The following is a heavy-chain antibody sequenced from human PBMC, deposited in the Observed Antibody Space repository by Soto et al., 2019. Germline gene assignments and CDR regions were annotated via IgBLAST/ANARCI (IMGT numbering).Heavy chain of an antibody. CDR1: GYTFTSHD. J-gene: IGHJ5*02. D-gene: IGHD3-3*01. V-gene: IGHV1-8*01. CDR2: MNPNTGNT. CDR3: ARGQHYDFWSGYNWFDP. Sequence: ASVKVSCKASGYTFTSHDINWVRQAAGHGLEWMGWMNPNTGNTGYAQKFQGRVTMTRNTSITTAYMELSRLRSDDTAVYYCARGQHYDFWSGYNWFDPWGQGTLVTAPQ.